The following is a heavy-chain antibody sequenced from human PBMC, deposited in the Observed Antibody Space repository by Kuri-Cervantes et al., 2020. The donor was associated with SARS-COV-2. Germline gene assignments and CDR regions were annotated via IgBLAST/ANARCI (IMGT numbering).Heavy chain of an antibody. D-gene: IGHD3-3*01. Sequence: ETLSLICAASGFTFSSYSMNWVRQAPGKGLEWVSYISSSSSTIYYADSVKGRFTISRDNAKNSLYLQMNSLRAEDTAVYYCARVAWDITIFGVVMKHFDYWGQGTLVTVSS. CDR3: ARVAWDITIFGVVMKHFDY. CDR1: GFTFSSYS. CDR2: ISSSSSTI. J-gene: IGHJ4*02. V-gene: IGHV3-48*01.